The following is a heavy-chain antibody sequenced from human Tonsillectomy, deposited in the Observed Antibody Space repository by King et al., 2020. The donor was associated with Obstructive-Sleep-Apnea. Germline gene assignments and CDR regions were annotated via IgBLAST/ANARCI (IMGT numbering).Heavy chain of an antibody. CDR1: GCTFSSYA. J-gene: IGHJ4*02. D-gene: IGHD2-2*01. V-gene: IGHV3-23*04. Sequence: VQLVESGGGLVQPGGSLRLSCAASGCTFSSYAMSLVRQAPGKGLEWVSAISGSGGSTYYADSVQGRFTISRDNSKNTLYLQMNSLRAEDTAVYYCAKDRGYCSSTSCLPGDYWGQGTLVTVSS. CDR3: AKDRGYCSSTSCLPGDY. CDR2: ISGSGGST.